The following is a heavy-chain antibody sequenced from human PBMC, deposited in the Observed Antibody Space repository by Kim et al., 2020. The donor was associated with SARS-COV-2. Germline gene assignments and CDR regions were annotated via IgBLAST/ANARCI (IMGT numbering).Heavy chain of an antibody. V-gene: IGHV4-34*01. D-gene: IGHD3-3*01. Sequence: SETLSLTCAVYGGSFSGYYWSWIRQPPGKGLEWIGEINHSGSTNYNPSLKSRVTISVDTSKNQFSLKLSSVTAADTAVYYCARRPRITIFGVVSDWFDPWGQGTLVTVSS. J-gene: IGHJ5*02. CDR3: ARRPRITIFGVVSDWFDP. CDR1: GGSFSGYY. CDR2: INHSGST.